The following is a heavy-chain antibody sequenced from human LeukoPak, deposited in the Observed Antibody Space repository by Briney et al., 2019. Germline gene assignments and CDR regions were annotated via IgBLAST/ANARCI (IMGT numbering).Heavy chain of an antibody. J-gene: IGHJ4*02. CDR1: GFTFSSYA. CDR3: ARDFVESIAAAGTILYYFDY. CDR2: IRYDGSNK. V-gene: IGHV3-30*04. D-gene: IGHD6-13*01. Sequence: QPGRSLRLSCAASGFTFSSYAMHWVRQAPGKGLEWVAFIRYDGSNKYYADSVKGRFTISRDNSKNTLYLQMNSLRAEDTAVYYCARDFVESIAAAGTILYYFDYWGQGTLVTVSS.